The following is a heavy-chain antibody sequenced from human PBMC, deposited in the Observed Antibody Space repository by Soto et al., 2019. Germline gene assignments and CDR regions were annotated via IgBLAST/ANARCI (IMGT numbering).Heavy chain of an antibody. CDR1: GGSVSSADYY. CDR3: ARLYYFDSSGLPYGMDI. J-gene: IGHJ6*02. V-gene: IGHV4-30-4*01. D-gene: IGHD3-22*01. Sequence: PSETLSLTCTVSGGSVSSADYYWNWIRQPPGKGLEWIGYIYHSGSTNYNASLKSRVIISIDTSRNQFSLKLSSVTAADTAVYYCARLYYFDSSGLPYGMDIWGQGTTVTVSS. CDR2: IYHSGST.